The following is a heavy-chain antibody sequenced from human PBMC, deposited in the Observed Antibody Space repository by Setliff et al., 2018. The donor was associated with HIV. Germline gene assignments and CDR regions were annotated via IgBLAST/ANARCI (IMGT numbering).Heavy chain of an antibody. CDR1: GGSISSYY. Sequence: SETLSLTCTVSGGSISSYYWSWIRQPAGKGLEWIGRIYTSGSTNYNPSLKSRVTISVDTSKNQFSLKLSSVTAADTAVYYCARSARVGYYDSSGYSWGQGTLVTVSS. CDR2: IYTSGST. V-gene: IGHV4-4*07. D-gene: IGHD3-22*01. J-gene: IGHJ4*02. CDR3: ARSARVGYYDSSGYS.